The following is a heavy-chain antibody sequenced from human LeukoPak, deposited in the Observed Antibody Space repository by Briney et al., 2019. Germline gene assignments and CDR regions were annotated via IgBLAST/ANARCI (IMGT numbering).Heavy chain of an antibody. V-gene: IGHV4-59*01. J-gene: IGHJ4*02. D-gene: IGHD1-14*01. Sequence: SETLSLTCTVSGGSISSYYWSWIRQPPGKGLEWIGYIYYSGSTNYNPSLKSRVTISVDTSKNQFSLKLSSVTAADTAVYYCARGEVTGGSFDYWGQGTLVTVSS. CDR2: IYYSGST. CDR1: GGSISSYY. CDR3: ARGEVTGGSFDY.